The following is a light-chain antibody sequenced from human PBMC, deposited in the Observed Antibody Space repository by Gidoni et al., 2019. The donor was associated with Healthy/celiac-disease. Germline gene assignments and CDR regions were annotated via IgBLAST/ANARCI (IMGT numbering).Light chain of an antibody. V-gene: IGKV1-39*01. J-gene: IGKJ3*01. Sequence: DIQLTQSPSSLSASVGDRVTITCRASQSISSYLHWYQQKPGKAPKLLIYAASSLQSGVPSRFSGSGSGTDFTLTISSLQPEDFATYYCQQSYSTPRGLFTFGPGTKVDIK. CDR1: QSISSY. CDR3: QQSYSTPRGLFT. CDR2: AAS.